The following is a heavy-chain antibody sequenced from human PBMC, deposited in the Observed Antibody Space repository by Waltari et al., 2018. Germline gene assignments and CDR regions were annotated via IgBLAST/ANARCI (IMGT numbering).Heavy chain of an antibody. J-gene: IGHJ4*02. CDR1: GDSISTSTFY. V-gene: IGHV4-39*01. D-gene: IGHD3-3*01. CDR3: VRQRSADFWSGYFDL. CDR2: VYYNGYK. Sequence: QAQLQELGPGQVKPSETLSFRCAVSGDSISTSTFYWGWVRQPPGKGLERVGSVYYNGYKFYNPSLKSRLTLSMDTSNNHFSLSLTSVTAADTAIYYCVRQRSADFWSGYFDLWGQGTLVTVSS.